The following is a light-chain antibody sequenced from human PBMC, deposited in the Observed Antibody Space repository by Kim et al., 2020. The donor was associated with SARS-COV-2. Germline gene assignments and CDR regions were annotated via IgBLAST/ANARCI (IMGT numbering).Light chain of an antibody. J-gene: IGLJ2*01. CDR3: QSYDSSNQGVV. Sequence: FMLTQPHSVSESPGKTVTISCTRSSGSIASNNVQWYQQRPGSAPTTVIYEDNQRPSGVPDRFSGSIDSSSNSASLTISGLKTEDEADYYCQSYDSSNQGVVFGGGTQLTVL. CDR2: EDN. CDR1: SGSIASNN. V-gene: IGLV6-57*04.